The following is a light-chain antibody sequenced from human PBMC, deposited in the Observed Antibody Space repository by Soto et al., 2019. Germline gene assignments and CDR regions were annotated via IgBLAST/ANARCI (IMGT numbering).Light chain of an antibody. V-gene: IGLV8-61*01. CDR2: STN. Sequence: QTVVTQEPSFSVSPGRTVTLTCGSSSGSVSTSYYPSWYQQTPGQAPRTLIYSTNTRSSGVPDRFSGSILGNKAALTITGAQADDESDYYCVLYMGSGLWVFGGGTKLTVL. J-gene: IGLJ3*02. CDR3: VLYMGSGLWV. CDR1: SGSVSTSYY.